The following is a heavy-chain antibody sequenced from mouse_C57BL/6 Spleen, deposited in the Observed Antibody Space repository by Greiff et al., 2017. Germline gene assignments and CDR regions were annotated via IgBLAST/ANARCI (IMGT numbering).Heavy chain of an antibody. CDR3: ARTGGNYVYYFDY. D-gene: IGHD2-1*01. CDR2: IDPNSGGT. J-gene: IGHJ2*01. Sequence: QVQLQQPGAELVKPGASVKLSCKASGYAFTSYWMHWVKQRPGRGLEWIGRIDPNSGGTKYNEKFKSKATLTVDKPSSAAYMQLSSLASEDSAVYDCARTGGNYVYYFDYWGQGTTLTVSS. V-gene: IGHV1-72*01. CDR1: GYAFTSYW.